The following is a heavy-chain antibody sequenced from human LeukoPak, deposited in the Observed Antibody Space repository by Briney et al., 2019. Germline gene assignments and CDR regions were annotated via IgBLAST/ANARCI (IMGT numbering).Heavy chain of an antibody. V-gene: IGHV3-74*01. Sequence: PGGSLRLSXAASGFTFGGYWMHWARQSPGKGLVWVSCINGDGSDTRYADSVKGRFTISRDNAKNTLYLQMNSLRVEDTAVYYCARDPRNKGFDPWGQGTLVTVSS. CDR2: INGDGSDT. J-gene: IGHJ5*02. D-gene: IGHD1/OR15-1a*01. CDR1: GFTFGGYW. CDR3: ARDPRNKGFDP.